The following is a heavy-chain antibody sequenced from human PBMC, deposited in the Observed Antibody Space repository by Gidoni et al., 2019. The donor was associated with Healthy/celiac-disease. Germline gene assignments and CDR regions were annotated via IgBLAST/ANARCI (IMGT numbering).Heavy chain of an antibody. Sequence: QLQLQESGSGLVKPSQTLSLTCAVSGGSISSGGYSWSWIRQPPGKGLEGIGYIYPSGSTYYNPSLKSRVTISVDRSKNQFSLKLSSVTAADTAVYYCARDQGLLWFGETGGAFDIWGQGTMVTVSS. V-gene: IGHV4-30-2*01. J-gene: IGHJ3*02. CDR1: GGSISSGGYS. CDR2: IYPSGST. D-gene: IGHD3-10*01. CDR3: ARDQGLLWFGETGGAFDI.